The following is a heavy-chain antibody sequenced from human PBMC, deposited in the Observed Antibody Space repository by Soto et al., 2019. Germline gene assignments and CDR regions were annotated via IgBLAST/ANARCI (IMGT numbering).Heavy chain of an antibody. CDR2: IYPGDSDT. D-gene: IGHD3-22*01. CDR1: GYSFTSYW. Sequence: RGESLKISCKGSGYSFTSYWIGWVRQMPGKGLEWMGIIYPGDSDTRYSPSFQGQVTISADKSISTAYLQWSSLKASDTAMYYCASSLEYYYDSSGYHYYYYGMDVWGQGTTVTVS. J-gene: IGHJ6*02. V-gene: IGHV5-51*01. CDR3: ASSLEYYYDSSGYHYYYYGMDV.